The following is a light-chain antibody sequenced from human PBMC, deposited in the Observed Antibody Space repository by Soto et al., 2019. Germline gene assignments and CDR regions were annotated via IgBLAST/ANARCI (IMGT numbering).Light chain of an antibody. Sequence: DIQMTQSPSSLSASVGDRVTITCRASQSISSYLNWYQQKLGKAPKLLIYAASSLQSGVPSRFSGSGSGTDFTLTISSLQPEDFATYYCQQSYSTLPLTFGGGTKVEIK. V-gene: IGKV1-39*01. CDR3: QQSYSTLPLT. CDR1: QSISSY. CDR2: AAS. J-gene: IGKJ4*01.